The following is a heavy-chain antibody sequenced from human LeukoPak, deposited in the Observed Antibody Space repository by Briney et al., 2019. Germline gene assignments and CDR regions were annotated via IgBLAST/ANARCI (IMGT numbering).Heavy chain of an antibody. Sequence: ASAKVSCKASGGTFSSYAISWVRQAPGQGLEWMGRIIPIFGTANYAQKFQGRVTITTDESTSTAYMELSSLRSEDTAVYYCARGDYGDYVLPDYWGQGTLVTVSS. CDR3: ARGDYGDYVLPDY. CDR1: GGTFSSYA. D-gene: IGHD4-17*01. V-gene: IGHV1-69*05. CDR2: IIPIFGTA. J-gene: IGHJ4*02.